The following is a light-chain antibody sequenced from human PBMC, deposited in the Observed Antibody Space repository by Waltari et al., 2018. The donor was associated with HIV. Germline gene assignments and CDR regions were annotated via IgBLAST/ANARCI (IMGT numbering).Light chain of an antibody. V-gene: IGKV1-5*03. CDR2: KAS. J-gene: IGKJ1*01. Sequence: DIQMTQSPSTLSASVGDRVAITCRASQSISGLLAWYQQKPGKAPNLLIYKASTLESWVPSRFSGSGSGTKFTLTLSSLQPDDFATYYCQQYNTYSRTFGQGTKVEIK. CDR1: QSISGL. CDR3: QQYNTYSRT.